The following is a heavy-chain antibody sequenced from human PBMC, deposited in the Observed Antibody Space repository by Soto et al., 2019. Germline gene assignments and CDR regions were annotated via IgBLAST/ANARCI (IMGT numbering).Heavy chain of an antibody. Sequence: QLLESGGGLVQPGGSLRLSCAASGFPFNTYWMHWVRHTPGKGLDWVSRISGDGSTTYYADSVTGRFTVSRDNAKNTLYLHMSGLRAEDTAVYFCAREYYGLLTGYYNDFLGQGTLVSVSS. CDR1: GFPFNTYW. D-gene: IGHD3-9*01. J-gene: IGHJ4*02. CDR3: AREYYGLLTGYYNDF. CDR2: ISGDGSTT. V-gene: IGHV3-74*01.